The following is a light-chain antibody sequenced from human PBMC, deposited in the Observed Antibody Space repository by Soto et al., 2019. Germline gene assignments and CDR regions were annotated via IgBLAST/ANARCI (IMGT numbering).Light chain of an antibody. CDR3: QQYDNWPLT. Sequence: EIVMTQSPATLSVSPGGRATLSCRASQSIGDTLAWYQQKPGQAPRLLIYGASSRVTGFPARFSGSGSGTEFTLTISSLQSEDFAIYYCQQYDNWPLTFGQGTKVDIK. CDR1: QSIGDT. J-gene: IGKJ2*01. CDR2: GAS. V-gene: IGKV3-15*01.